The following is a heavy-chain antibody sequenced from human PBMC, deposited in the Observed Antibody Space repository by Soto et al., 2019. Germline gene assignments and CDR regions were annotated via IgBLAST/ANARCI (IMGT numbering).Heavy chain of an antibody. J-gene: IGHJ6*02. V-gene: IGHV3-53*01. CDR3: ARVCFLDDHRGGMDV. Sequence: PGGSLRLSCAASGFTVSSNYMSWVRQAPGKGLEWVSVIYSGGSTYYADSVKGRFTISRDNSKNTLYLQMNSLRAEDTAVYYCARVCFLDDHRGGMDVWGQGTTVTVSS. CDR1: GFTVSSNY. CDR2: IYSGGST. D-gene: IGHD3-3*01.